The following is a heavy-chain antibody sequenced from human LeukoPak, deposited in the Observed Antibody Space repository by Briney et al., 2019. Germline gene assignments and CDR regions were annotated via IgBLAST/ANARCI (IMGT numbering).Heavy chain of an antibody. V-gene: IGHV3-53*01. CDR3: ARDLGGGDSL. D-gene: IGHD2-21*02. J-gene: IGHJ4*02. Sequence: GGSLRLSCAASGFTFSSYAMSRVRQAPGKGLEWVSVIYSGGSTNYADSVKGRFIISRDNSKNTVYLQMNSLRAEDTAVYYCARDLGGGDSLWGQGTLVTVSS. CDR1: GFTFSSYA. CDR2: IYSGGST.